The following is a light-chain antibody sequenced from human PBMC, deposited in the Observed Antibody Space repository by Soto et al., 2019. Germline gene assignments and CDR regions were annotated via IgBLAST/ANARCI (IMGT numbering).Light chain of an antibody. J-gene: IGLJ3*02. CDR1: SSDIGTYNY. Sequence: QSALTQPASVSASPGQSITISCTGTSSDIGTYNYVSWYQQHPGKAPKLMIFEVNNRPSCVSNRFSGSKSGNTASLTVSGLQAEDEADYYCSSYTTTNTWVFGGGTKLTV. CDR2: EVN. CDR3: SSYTTTNTWV. V-gene: IGLV2-14*01.